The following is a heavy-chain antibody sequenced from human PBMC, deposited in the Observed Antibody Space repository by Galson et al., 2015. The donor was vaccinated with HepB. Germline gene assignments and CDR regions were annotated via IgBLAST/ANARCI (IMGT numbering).Heavy chain of an antibody. CDR3: AKDSGLGGEDY. D-gene: IGHD3-16*01. Sequence: LRLSCAASGFPFSVYTMNWVRQAPGKGLEWVSAIRGSGTGTYYADSVKGRFTISRDDSKNTLFLQLNSLRAEDTAIYYCAKDSGLGGEDYWGQGILVTVSS. CDR2: IRGSGTGT. V-gene: IGHV3-23*01. J-gene: IGHJ4*02. CDR1: GFPFSVYT.